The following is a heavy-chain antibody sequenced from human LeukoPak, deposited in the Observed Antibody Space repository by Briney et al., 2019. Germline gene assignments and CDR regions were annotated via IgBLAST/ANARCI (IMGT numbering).Heavy chain of an antibody. J-gene: IGHJ4*02. CDR2: IEKSETT. V-gene: IGHV4-39*01. CDR3: ARHVHDPTFDF. CDR1: GGSITSGSINSNYYY. Sequence: PSETLSLTCIFSGGSITSGSINSNYYYWAWLRQPPGKGLEWIGSIEKSETTYYNPPLKSRVTISVDTSQNHFSLKLSSVTAADTAIYYCARHVHDPTFDFWGQGTLVTVSS.